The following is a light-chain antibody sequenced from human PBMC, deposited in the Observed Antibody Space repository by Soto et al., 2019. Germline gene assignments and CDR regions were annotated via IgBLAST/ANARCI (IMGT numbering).Light chain of an antibody. V-gene: IGKV3D-7*01. CDR2: DAS. CDR3: LQDYNYPRT. CDR1: QSVSSSY. Sequence: EIVLTQSPGTLSLSPGERATLSCRASQSVSSSYLAWYQQKPGQAPRLLIYDASNRATGIPARFSGSGSGTDFTLTISSLQPEDFATYYCLQDYNYPRTFGQGTKVDI. J-gene: IGKJ1*01.